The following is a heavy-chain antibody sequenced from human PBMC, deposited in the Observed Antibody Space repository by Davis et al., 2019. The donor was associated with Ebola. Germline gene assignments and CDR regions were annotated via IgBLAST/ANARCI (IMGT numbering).Heavy chain of an antibody. D-gene: IGHD7-27*01. CDR3: ARDAGVYHYGMDV. CDR1: GYTFTGYY. Sequence: ASVKVSCKASGYTFTGYYMHWVRQAPGQGLEWMGWINPNSGGTNYAQKFQGWVTMTRDTSISTAYMELSSLRSEDTAVYYCARDAGVYHYGMDVWGQGTTVTVSS. J-gene: IGHJ6*02. V-gene: IGHV1-2*04. CDR2: INPNSGGT.